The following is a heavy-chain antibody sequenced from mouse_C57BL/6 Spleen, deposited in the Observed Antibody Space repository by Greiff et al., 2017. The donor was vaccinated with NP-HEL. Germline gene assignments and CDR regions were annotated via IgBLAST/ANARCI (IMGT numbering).Heavy chain of an antibody. CDR2: IDPSDSYT. Sequence: QVQLQQPGAELVMPGASVKLSCKASGYTFTSYWMHWVKQRPGQGLEWIGEIDPSDSYTNYNQKFKGKSTLTVDKSSSTAYMQLSSLTSEDSAVYYCARSGYGSSLGAMDYWGQGTSVTVSS. D-gene: IGHD1-1*01. J-gene: IGHJ4*01. V-gene: IGHV1-69*01. CDR1: GYTFTSYW. CDR3: ARSGYGSSLGAMDY.